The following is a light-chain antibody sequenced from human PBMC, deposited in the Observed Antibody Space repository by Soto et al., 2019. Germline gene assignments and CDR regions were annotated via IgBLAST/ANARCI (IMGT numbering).Light chain of an antibody. Sequence: QPVVTQPPSMSGTPGQRVTISCSGSRSNIGGNAVTWYQQVPGTAPRLLIYANDQRPSGVSDRFSGSKSATSASLAISGLHSEDEADYYCAVWDDNLKGLFGGGTQLTVL. V-gene: IGLV1-44*01. CDR1: RSNIGGNA. CDR3: AVWDDNLKGL. CDR2: AND. J-gene: IGLJ2*01.